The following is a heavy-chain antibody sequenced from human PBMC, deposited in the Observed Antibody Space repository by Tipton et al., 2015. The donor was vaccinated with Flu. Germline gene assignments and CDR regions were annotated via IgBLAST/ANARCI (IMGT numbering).Heavy chain of an antibody. CDR2: IFYSGNT. Sequence: TLSLTCNVSGGLISKSMYYWGWIRQPPGKGLEWIGNIFYSGNTYYNPSLKSRVAISVDTSKNQFSLTLSSVTAADTAVYYCARDGFITMIVVVTPGAFDIWGQGTMVTVSS. CDR1: GGLISKSMYY. D-gene: IGHD3-22*01. J-gene: IGHJ3*02. CDR3: ARDGFITMIVVVTPGAFDI. V-gene: IGHV4-39*07.